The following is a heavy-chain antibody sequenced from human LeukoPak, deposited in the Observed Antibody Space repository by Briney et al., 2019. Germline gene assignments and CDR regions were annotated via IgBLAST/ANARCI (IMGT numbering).Heavy chain of an antibody. CDR2: MYYSGST. CDR1: GVSISSSSYF. J-gene: IGHJ6*03. CDR3: ARGALSYYYYYMDV. V-gene: IGHV4-39*07. Sequence: SETLSLTCAVSGVSISSSSYFWGWIRQPPGKGLEWIGSMYYSGSTYYNPSLKSRVTISVDTSKNQFSLKLSSVTAADTAVYYCARGALSYYYYYMDVWGKGTTVTISS.